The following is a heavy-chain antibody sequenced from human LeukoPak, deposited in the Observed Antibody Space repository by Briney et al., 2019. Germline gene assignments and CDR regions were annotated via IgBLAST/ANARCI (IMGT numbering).Heavy chain of an antibody. Sequence: PSETLSLTCAVYGGSVSGYYWSWIRQPPEKGLEWIGEISHRGRTHYTPSLQSRVTMSVDTSKNQFALNLNSVTAGDTAVYYCARVPLRFLEPFDYWGQGILVTVSS. CDR1: GGSVSGYY. D-gene: IGHD3-3*01. V-gene: IGHV4-34*01. J-gene: IGHJ4*02. CDR2: ISHRGRT. CDR3: ARVPLRFLEPFDY.